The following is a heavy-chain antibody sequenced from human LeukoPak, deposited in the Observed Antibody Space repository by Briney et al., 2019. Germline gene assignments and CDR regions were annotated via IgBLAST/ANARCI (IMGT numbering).Heavy chain of an antibody. CDR1: GYTFTDYT. CDR2: INGGSGNT. J-gene: IGHJ4*02. CDR3: ATGSDYYDSSGYRFDY. Sequence: GASVKVSCKASGYTFTDYTMHWLRQAPGQRLDWMGWINGGSGNTKYSPEFQGRVTMTEDTSTDTAYMELSSLRSEDTAVYYCATGSDYYDSSGYRFDYWGQGTLVTVSS. D-gene: IGHD3-22*01. V-gene: IGHV1-3*03.